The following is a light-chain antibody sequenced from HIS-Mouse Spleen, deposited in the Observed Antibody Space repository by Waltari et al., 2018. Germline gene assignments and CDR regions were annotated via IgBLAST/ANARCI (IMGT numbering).Light chain of an antibody. CDR1: ALPQQY. V-gene: IGLV3-25*03. J-gene: IGLJ3*02. CDR3: QSADSSGTGWV. Sequence: SYELTQPPSVSVSPGQTARITCSGDALPQQYADLYQQKPGQAPVLVIYKDSERPSGIPERFSGSSSGTTVTLTISGVQAEDEADYYCQSADSSGTGWVFGGGTKLTVL. CDR2: KDS.